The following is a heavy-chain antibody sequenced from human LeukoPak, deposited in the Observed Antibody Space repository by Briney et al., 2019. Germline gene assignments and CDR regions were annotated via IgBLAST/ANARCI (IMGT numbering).Heavy chain of an antibody. CDR2: IYYSGST. CDR3: ARGGLSSRAPTYNWFDP. CDR1: GGSISSYY. V-gene: IGHV4-59*01. D-gene: IGHD6-13*01. Sequence: SETLSLTCTVSGGSISSYYWSWIRQPPGKGLEWIGYIYYSGSTNYNPSLKSRVTIPVDTSKNQFSLKLSSVTAADTAVYYCARGGLSSRAPTYNWFDPWGQGTLVTVSS. J-gene: IGHJ5*02.